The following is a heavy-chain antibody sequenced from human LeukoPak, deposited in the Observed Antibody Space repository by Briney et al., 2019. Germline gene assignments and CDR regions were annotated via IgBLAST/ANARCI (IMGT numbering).Heavy chain of an antibody. V-gene: IGHV1-69*04. CDR1: GGTFSSYA. Sequence: GASVKVSCKASGGTFSSYAISGVRQAPGQGLEWMGRIIPILGIANYAQKFQGRVTITADKSTSTAYMELSSLRSEDTAVYHCARDLDGAVAFDIWGPGTMVTVSS. D-gene: IGHD1-1*01. CDR3: ARDLDGAVAFDI. J-gene: IGHJ3*02. CDR2: IIPILGIA.